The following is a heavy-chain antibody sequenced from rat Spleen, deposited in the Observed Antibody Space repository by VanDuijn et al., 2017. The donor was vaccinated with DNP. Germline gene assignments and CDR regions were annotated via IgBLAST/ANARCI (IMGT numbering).Heavy chain of an antibody. J-gene: IGHJ1*01. CDR2: ISTSGGST. CDR3: ATQLLYYWYFDF. CDR1: GFTFSNYD. D-gene: IGHD1-1*01. V-gene: IGHV5-25*01. Sequence: EVQLVESGGGLVQPGRSLKLSCAASGFTFSNYDMAWVRQAPTKGLEWVASISTSGGSTYYRDSVTGRFTISRDNAKSTLYLQMDSLRSEDTATYYCATQLLYYWYFDFWGPGTMVTVSS.